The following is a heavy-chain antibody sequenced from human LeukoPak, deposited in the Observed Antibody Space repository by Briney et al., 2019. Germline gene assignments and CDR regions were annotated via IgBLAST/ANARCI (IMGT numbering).Heavy chain of an antibody. CDR3: ARALPPYYGSGSAPDFDY. V-gene: IGHV4-30-4*08. CDR1: GGSISGYY. J-gene: IGHJ4*02. Sequence: SETLSLTCAVYGGSISGYYWSWIRQPPGKGLEWIGYIYYSGSTYYNPSLKSRVTISVDTSKNQFSLKLSSVTAADTAVYYCARALPPYYGSGSAPDFDYWGQGTLVTVSS. D-gene: IGHD3-10*01. CDR2: IYYSGST.